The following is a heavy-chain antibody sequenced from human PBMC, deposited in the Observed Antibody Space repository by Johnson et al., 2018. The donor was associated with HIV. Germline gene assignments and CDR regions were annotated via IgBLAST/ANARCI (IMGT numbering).Heavy chain of an antibody. D-gene: IGHD3-10*01. J-gene: IGHJ3*02. CDR3: ASPTYYYGSGSYGAFDI. Sequence: VQLVESGGGLVNPGGSLRLSCGASGFIFSDYYMSWIRQAPGKGLEWVSAISGSGGSTYYADSVKGRFTISRDNAKNSLYLQMQSLRAEDTAVYYCASPTYYYGSGSYGAFDIWGQGTMVTVSS. CDR2: ISGSGGST. V-gene: IGHV3-11*04. CDR1: GFIFSDYY.